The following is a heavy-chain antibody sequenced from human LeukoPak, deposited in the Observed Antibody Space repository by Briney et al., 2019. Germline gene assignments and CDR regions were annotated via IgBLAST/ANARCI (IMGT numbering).Heavy chain of an antibody. V-gene: IGHV4-34*01. CDR3: ARGDHYDSWSDYYTQTGYYFDY. J-gene: IGHJ4*02. D-gene: IGHD3-3*01. Sequence: SETLSLTCAVHGGTFSAYYWSWIRQPPGKGLEWVGEINPTGGTNYNPSLKSRVPMSIDTSKNHFSLNLTSVIAADTAVYYCARGDHYDSWSDYYTQTGYYFDYWGQGTLVSVSS. CDR1: GGTFSAYY. CDR2: INPTGGT.